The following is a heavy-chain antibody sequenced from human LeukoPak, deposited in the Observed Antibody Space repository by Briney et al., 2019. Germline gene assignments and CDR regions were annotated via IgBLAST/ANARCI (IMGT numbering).Heavy chain of an antibody. V-gene: IGHV4-39*07. CDR3: ARDWGATHP. D-gene: IGHD1-26*01. CDR1: GGSMSSRSDF. CDR2: LDYSGRT. Sequence: PSETLSLTCTVSGGSMSSRSDFWGWIRQPPGKGLEWIGSLDYSGRTYDNPSLKSRVTMSIDTSKNHFSLKLNSVTAADTAVYYCARDWGATHPWGQGTLVTVSS. J-gene: IGHJ5*02.